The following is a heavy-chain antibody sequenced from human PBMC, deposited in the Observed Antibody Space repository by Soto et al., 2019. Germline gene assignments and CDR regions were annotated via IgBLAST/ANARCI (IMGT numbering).Heavy chain of an antibody. D-gene: IGHD3-10*01. CDR3: ARVTPAEYYRDLLYYFDY. Sequence: TLSLTCTVSGCSINRGDYYWSWIRQPPGEGLEWIGYIYYTGSTQYNPSLNSRVTMSLDTSKNQFSLRLSSVTAADTAVYYCARVTPAEYYRDLLYYFDYWGQGHLVTVSS. CDR2: IYYTGST. J-gene: IGHJ4*02. CDR1: GCSINRGDYY. V-gene: IGHV4-30-4*01.